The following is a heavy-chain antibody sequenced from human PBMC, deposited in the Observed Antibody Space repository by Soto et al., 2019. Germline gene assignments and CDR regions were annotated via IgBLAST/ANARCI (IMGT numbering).Heavy chain of an antibody. Sequence: GGSLRLSCAASGFTFDSCVMSWVSQAPGKGLEWLSLISGSGRYTDYADSVKGRFTISRDNSKNTLYLQMNSLRVEDTAVYYCAKDPPSERMQPDYGMDVWGQGTTVTVSS. CDR1: GFTFDSCV. J-gene: IGHJ6*02. D-gene: IGHD6-13*01. V-gene: IGHV3-23*01. CDR2: ISGSGRYT. CDR3: AKDPPSERMQPDYGMDV.